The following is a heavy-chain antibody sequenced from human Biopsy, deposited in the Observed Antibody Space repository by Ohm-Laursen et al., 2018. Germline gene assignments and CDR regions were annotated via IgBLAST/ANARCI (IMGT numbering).Heavy chain of an antibody. J-gene: IGHJ2*01. CDR1: GGPIDSYY. V-gene: IGHV4-59*12. CDR3: ASAGYNPDWNFDL. CDR2: IYFTGRT. D-gene: IGHD5-24*01. Sequence: SETLSLTWTVSGGPIDSYYWSWIRQPPGKALEWIGYIYFTGRTSYNPSLKSRVTMSVNTSKKQFSLRLSSATAADTAVYYCASAGYNPDWNFDLWGRGTKVTVSS.